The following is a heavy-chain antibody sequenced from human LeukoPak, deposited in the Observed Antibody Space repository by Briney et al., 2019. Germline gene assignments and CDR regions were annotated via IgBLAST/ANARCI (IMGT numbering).Heavy chain of an antibody. J-gene: IGHJ6*02. CDR2: ISWNSGSI. Sequence: GGSLRLSCAASGFTFDDYAMHWVRQAPGKGLEWVSGISWNSGSIGYADSVKGRFTISRDNAKNSLYLQMNSLRAEDTALYYCARVPGYCGGDCPYYYYYGMDVRGQGTTVTVSS. CDR3: ARVPGYCGGDCPYYYYYGMDV. D-gene: IGHD2-21*02. V-gene: IGHV3-9*01. CDR1: GFTFDDYA.